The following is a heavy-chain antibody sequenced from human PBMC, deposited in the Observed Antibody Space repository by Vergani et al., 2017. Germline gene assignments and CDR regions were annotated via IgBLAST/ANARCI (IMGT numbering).Heavy chain of an antibody. D-gene: IGHD3-3*01. V-gene: IGHV4-31*03. CDR2: IYYSGST. Sequence: QVQLQESGPGLVKPSQTLSLTCTVSGGSISSGGYYWSWIRQHPGKGLEWIGYIYYSGSTYYNPSLKSRVTLSVDTSKNQFSRKLSSVTAADTAVYYCARGSRAPYDFWSGYYFDYWGQGTLVTVSS. CDR1: GGSISSGGYY. CDR3: ARGSRAPYDFWSGYYFDY. J-gene: IGHJ4*02.